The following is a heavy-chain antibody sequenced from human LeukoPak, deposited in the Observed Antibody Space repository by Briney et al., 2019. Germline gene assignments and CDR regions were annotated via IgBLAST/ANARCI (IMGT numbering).Heavy chain of an antibody. D-gene: IGHD2-15*01. V-gene: IGHV5-51*01. CDR1: GYSFTSYW. Sequence: GESLKISCKGSGYSFTSYWIGWVRQMPGKGLEWMGIIYPGDSDTRYSPSFQGRVTISADKSISTAYLQWSSLKASDTAMYYCARAKKGLGYCSGGSCYPFDYWGQGTLVTVSS. CDR2: IYPGDSDT. CDR3: ARAKKGLGYCSGGSCYPFDY. J-gene: IGHJ4*02.